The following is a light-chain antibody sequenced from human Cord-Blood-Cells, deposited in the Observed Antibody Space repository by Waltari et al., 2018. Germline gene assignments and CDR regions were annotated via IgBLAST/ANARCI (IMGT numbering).Light chain of an antibody. CDR1: SRDFGSYNL. Sequence: QSALTQPASVSGSPGQSITISCTGTSRDFGSYNLVSWYQQHPGKAPKLMIYEGSKRPSGVSNRFSGSKSGNTASLTISGLQAEDEADYYCCSYAGSSGVFGTGTKVTVL. J-gene: IGLJ1*01. CDR3: CSYAGSSGV. CDR2: EGS. V-gene: IGLV2-23*01.